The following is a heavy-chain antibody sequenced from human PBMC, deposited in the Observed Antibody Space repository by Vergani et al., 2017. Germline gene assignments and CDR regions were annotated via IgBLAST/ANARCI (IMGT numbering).Heavy chain of an antibody. V-gene: IGHV3-23*04. Sequence: EVQLVESGGGLVKRGGSLRLSCAASGFTFSSYSMNWVRQAPGKGLEWVSAISGSGGSTYYADSVKGRFTISRDNSKNTLYLQMNSLRAEDTAVYYCARLSYDTTPYLQGCYDCWGQGTLVSVSS. CDR1: GFTFSSYS. CDR3: ARLSYDTTPYLQGCYDC. CDR2: ISGSGGST. D-gene: IGHD3-22*01. J-gene: IGHJ4*02.